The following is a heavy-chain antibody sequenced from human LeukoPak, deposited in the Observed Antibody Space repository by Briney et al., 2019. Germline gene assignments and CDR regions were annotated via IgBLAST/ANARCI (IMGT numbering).Heavy chain of an antibody. CDR3: AREGTIVVVVAATPYAFDI. J-gene: IGHJ3*02. D-gene: IGHD2-15*01. CDR1: GGSISSYY. CDR2: IYTSGST. Sequence: SETLSLTCTVSGGSISSYYWSWIRQPAGKGLEWIGRIYTSGSTNYNPSLKSRVTMSVDTSKNQFSLKLSSVTAADTAVYYCAREGTIVVVVAATPYAFDIWGQGTMVTVPS. V-gene: IGHV4-4*07.